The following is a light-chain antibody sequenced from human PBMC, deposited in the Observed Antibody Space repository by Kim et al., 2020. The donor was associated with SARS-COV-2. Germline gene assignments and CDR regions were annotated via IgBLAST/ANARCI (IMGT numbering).Light chain of an antibody. J-gene: IGLJ3*02. CDR3: LLSFSGARV. V-gene: IGLV7-46*01. CDR1: TGAVTDGHY. CDR2: DTN. Sequence: PVGTVTLTCGSNTGAVTDGHYAYWFQQKPGQAPRTLISDTNTRHSWTPARFSGALLGGKAALILSGAQPEDEADYYCLLSFSGARVFGGGTQLTVL.